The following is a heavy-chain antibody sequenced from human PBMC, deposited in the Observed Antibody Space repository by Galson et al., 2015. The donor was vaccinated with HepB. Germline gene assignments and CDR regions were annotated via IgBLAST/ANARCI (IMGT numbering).Heavy chain of an antibody. V-gene: IGHV5-51*01. CDR2: IHPGDSDI. J-gene: IGHJ6*03. CDR3: ARVNTTGHSFYHMDV. D-gene: IGHD5-18*01. Sequence: QSGAEVKKPGESLKISCEGSGYSFTNYWIAWVRQMPGKGLEWMGIIHPGDSDIRHRPSFQGQVTISVDKSLTTAYLQWKSLKASDSAMYYCARVNTTGHSFYHMDVWGTGTTVTVSS. CDR1: GYSFTNYW.